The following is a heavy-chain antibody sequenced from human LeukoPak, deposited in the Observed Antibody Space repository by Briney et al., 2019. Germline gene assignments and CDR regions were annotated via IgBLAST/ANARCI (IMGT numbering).Heavy chain of an antibody. CDR1: GFTFSSYG. D-gene: IGHD4-17*01. Sequence: GRSLRLSCAASGFTFSSYGMHWVRQAPGKGLEWVAVISYDGSNKYYADSVKGRFTIPRDNSKNTLYLQMNSLRAEDTAVYYCAKDVYGDYYYYYYGMDVWGKGTTVTVSS. CDR2: ISYDGSNK. J-gene: IGHJ6*04. CDR3: AKDVYGDYYYYYYGMDV. V-gene: IGHV3-30*18.